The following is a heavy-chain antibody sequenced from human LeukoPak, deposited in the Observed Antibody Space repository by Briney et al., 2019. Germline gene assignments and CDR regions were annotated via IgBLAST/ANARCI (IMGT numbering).Heavy chain of an antibody. CDR3: ATGHHMNDH. CDR2: IYYSGST. V-gene: IGHV4-59*01. CDR1: GGSIRRYY. J-gene: IGHJ5*02. Sequence: SETLSLTCIRCGGSIRRYYWRWIRQPPGKGLEWIGNIYYSGSTNYNPSLKSRVTISVDTSKKQFALKLTSVTAADTAVYYCATGHHMNDHWGQGTLVTVSS.